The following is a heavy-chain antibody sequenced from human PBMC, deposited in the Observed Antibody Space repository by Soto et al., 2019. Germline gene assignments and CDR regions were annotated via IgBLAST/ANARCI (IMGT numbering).Heavy chain of an antibody. CDR1: GFTFSNFG. CDR2: IWHDGSNK. J-gene: IGHJ6*02. CDR3: ARDTIVVVPAVATPTGYYGMDV. V-gene: IGHV3-33*01. D-gene: IGHD2-2*01. Sequence: QVQLVDSGGGVVQPGRSLRLSCAASGFTFSNFGMHWVRQAPGKGLEWVALIWHDGSNKYYADSVKGRFTISRDNSKNTVYLQMNSLRAEDTAVYYCARDTIVVVPAVATPTGYYGMDVWGQGTTVTVSS.